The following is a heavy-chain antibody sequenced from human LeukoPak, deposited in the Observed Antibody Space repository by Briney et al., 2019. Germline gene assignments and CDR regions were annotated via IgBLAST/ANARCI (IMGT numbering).Heavy chain of an antibody. CDR1: GGTFSGYA. V-gene: IGHV1-69*05. Sequence: GASVKVSCKASGGTFSGYAISWVRQAPGQGLEWMGGIIPIFGTANYAQKFQGRVTITTDESTSTAYMELSSLRSEDTAVYYCARALSEYQLLWGWLDPWGQGTLVTVSS. J-gene: IGHJ5*02. D-gene: IGHD2-2*01. CDR2: IIPIFGTA. CDR3: ARALSEYQLLWGWLDP.